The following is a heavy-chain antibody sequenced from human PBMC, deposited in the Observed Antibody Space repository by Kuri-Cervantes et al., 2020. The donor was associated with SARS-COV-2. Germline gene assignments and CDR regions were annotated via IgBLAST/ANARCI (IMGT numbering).Heavy chain of an antibody. Sequence: GGSLRLSCKGSGYRFTSYWIGWVRQMPGKGLEWMGIIYPGDSDTRYSPSFQGQVTISADKSISTAYLQWSSLKASDTAMYYCARRTQLGGYFDYWGQGTLVTVSS. V-gene: IGHV5-51*01. CDR2: IYPGDSDT. CDR1: GYRFTSYW. CDR3: ARRTQLGGYFDY. J-gene: IGHJ4*02. D-gene: IGHD3-16*01.